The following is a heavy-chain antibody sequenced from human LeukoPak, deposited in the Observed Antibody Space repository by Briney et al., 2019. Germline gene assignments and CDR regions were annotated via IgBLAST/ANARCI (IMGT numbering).Heavy chain of an antibody. CDR3: ARGYFPPPSGMDV. Sequence: GGSPRLSCAASGFAFSSYDINWVRQAPGKGLEWVSYISRDSSTIYYADSVKGRFTISRDNAENSLYLQMNSLRDEDTAVYYCARGYFPPPSGMDVWGQGTTVTASS. CDR2: ISRDSSTI. D-gene: IGHD2-15*01. CDR1: GFAFSSYD. V-gene: IGHV3-48*02. J-gene: IGHJ6*02.